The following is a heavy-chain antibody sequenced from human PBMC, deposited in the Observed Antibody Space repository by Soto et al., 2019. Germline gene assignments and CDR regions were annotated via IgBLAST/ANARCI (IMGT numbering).Heavy chain of an antibody. Sequence: ASVKVSCKSSGYTFTSYDINWVRQATGQGLEWMGWMNPNSGNTGYAQKFQGRVTMTRNTSISTAYMELSSLRSEDTAVYYCAVDSRGVSSSWYVDVRFDPWGQGTLVTVSS. D-gene: IGHD6-13*01. CDR1: GYTFTSYD. V-gene: IGHV1-8*01. J-gene: IGHJ5*02. CDR2: MNPNSGNT. CDR3: AVDSRGVSSSWYVDVRFDP.